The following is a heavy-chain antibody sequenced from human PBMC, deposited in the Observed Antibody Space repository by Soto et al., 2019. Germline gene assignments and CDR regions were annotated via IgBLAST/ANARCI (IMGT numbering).Heavy chain of an antibody. CDR1: GFTFSSYS. Sequence: PAGSLRLSCAASGFTFSSYSMNWVRQAPGKGLEWVSSISSSSSYIYYADSVKGRFTITRDNAKNSLYLQMNSLRAEDTAVYYCARDQWIAAGGPEAYYYYYGMDVWGQGTPVTVSS. D-gene: IGHD6-25*01. CDR2: ISSSSSYI. J-gene: IGHJ6*02. V-gene: IGHV3-21*01. CDR3: ARDQWIAAGGPEAYYYYYGMDV.